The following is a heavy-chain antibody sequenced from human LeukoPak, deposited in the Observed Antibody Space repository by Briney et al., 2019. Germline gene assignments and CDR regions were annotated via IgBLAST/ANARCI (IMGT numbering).Heavy chain of an antibody. J-gene: IGHJ5*02. Sequence: SETLSLTCAVYGGSFSGYYWSWIRQPPGKGLEWIGEINHSGSTNYNPSLKSRVTISVETSKNQFSLKLKSVTAADTAVCYCARGGYYGSGNDFRFDPWGQGTLVTVSS. CDR3: ARGGYYGSGNDFRFDP. CDR1: GGSFSGYY. CDR2: INHSGST. V-gene: IGHV4-34*01. D-gene: IGHD3-10*01.